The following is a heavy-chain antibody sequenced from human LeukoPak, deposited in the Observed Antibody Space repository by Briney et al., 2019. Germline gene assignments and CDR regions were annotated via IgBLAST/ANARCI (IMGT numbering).Heavy chain of an antibody. D-gene: IGHD3-9*01. CDR3: AKPLRYPYYYYGMDV. J-gene: IGHJ6*02. CDR1: GFTFSSYG. V-gene: IGHV3-30*18. Sequence: GGSLRLSCAVSGFTFSSYGMHWVRQAPGKGLEWVAVISYDGSNKYYADSVKGRFTISRDNSKNTLYLQMNSLRAEDTAVYYCAKPLRYPYYYYGMDVWGQGTTVTVSS. CDR2: ISYDGSNK.